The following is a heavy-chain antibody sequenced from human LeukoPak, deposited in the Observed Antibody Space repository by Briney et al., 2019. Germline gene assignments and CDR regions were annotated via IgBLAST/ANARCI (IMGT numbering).Heavy chain of an antibody. J-gene: IGHJ4*02. CDR2: ISGSGGSP. V-gene: IGHV3-23*01. CDR1: GFTFSSYA. D-gene: IGHD6-19*01. Sequence: GGSLRLSCAAPGFTFSSYAMTWVRQAPGKGLEWVSGISGSGGSPYYADAVKGRFTISRDNSKNKLYLQMNSLRAEDTAVYYCAKDPVPGAGKRGGFDYWGQGTLVTVSS. CDR3: AKDPVPGAGKRGGFDY.